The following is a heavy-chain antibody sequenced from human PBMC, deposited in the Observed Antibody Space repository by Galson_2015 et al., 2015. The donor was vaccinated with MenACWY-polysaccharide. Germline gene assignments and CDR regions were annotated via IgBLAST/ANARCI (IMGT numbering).Heavy chain of an antibody. J-gene: IGHJ4*01. V-gene: IGHV3-7*04. D-gene: IGHD3-10*01. CDR2: INPDGSDK. CDR1: GFPFSGYW. Sequence: SLRLSCAASGFPFSGYWMTWVRQAPGKGLDWVANINPDGSDKYYAGSMRGRFSISRDNSKNSLYLQIDSLRAEDTAVYYCARGPYYHASGTYSYFHSSVHRTLVTVSS. CDR3: ARGPYYHASGTYSYFHS.